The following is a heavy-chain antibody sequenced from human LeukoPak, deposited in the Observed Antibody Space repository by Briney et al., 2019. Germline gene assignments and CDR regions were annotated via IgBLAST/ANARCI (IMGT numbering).Heavy chain of an antibody. CDR1: GGSISRYY. V-gene: IGHV4-59*01. D-gene: IGHD3-22*01. Sequence: SETLSPTCTVSGGSISRYYWSWIRQPPGKGLEWIGYIYYSGSTNYNPSLKSRVTISVDTSKNQFSLKLSSVTAADTAVYYCARDYYDTSGYWDAFDIWGQGTMVTVSS. J-gene: IGHJ3*02. CDR2: IYYSGST. CDR3: ARDYYDTSGYWDAFDI.